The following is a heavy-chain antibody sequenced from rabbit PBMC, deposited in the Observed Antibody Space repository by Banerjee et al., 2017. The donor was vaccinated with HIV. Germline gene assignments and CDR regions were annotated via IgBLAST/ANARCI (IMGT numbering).Heavy chain of an antibody. J-gene: IGHJ6*01. Sequence: QEQLVESGGGLVQPGGSLTLSCKASGFDFSRFGVSWVRQAPGKGLEWIGYIDPIFGGTYYASWVNGRFTISSHNAQNTLFLQLNSLTVADTATYFCARDSSSSFSSYGMDLWGPGTLVTVS. V-gene: IGHV1S47*01. CDR2: IDPIFGGT. CDR3: ARDSSSSFSSYGMDL. CDR1: GFDFSRFG. D-gene: IGHD1-1*01.